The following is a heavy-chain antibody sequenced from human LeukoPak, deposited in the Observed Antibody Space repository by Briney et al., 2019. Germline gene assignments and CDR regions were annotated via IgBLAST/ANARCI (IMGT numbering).Heavy chain of an antibody. J-gene: IGHJ5*02. D-gene: IGHD3-3*01. CDR3: ARDVLRITIFGVIDP. CDR2: INPSGGST. Sequence: GASVKVSCKASGYTFTSYYMHWVRQAPGQGLEWMGIINPSGGSTSYAQKFQGRVTMTRDMSTSTVYMELSSLRSEDTAVYYCARDVLRITIFGVIDPWGQGTLVTVSS. CDR1: GYTFTSYY. V-gene: IGHV1-46*01.